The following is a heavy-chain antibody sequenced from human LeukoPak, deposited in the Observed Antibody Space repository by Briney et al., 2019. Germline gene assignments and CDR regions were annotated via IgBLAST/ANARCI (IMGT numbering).Heavy chain of an antibody. D-gene: IGHD4-23*01. J-gene: IGHJ6*02. CDR1: GFTFSSYD. Sequence: GGSLRLSCAASGFTFSSYDMHWVRQATGKGLEWVSAIGTAGDTYYPDSVKGRFTISRENAKNSLYLQMNSLRAGDTAVYYCARALPDYGGNSRYYYGMDVWGQGTTVTVPS. CDR2: IGTAGDT. V-gene: IGHV3-13*01. CDR3: ARALPDYGGNSRYYYGMDV.